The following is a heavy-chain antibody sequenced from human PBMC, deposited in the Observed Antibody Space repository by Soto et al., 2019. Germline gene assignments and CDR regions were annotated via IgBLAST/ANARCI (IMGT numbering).Heavy chain of an antibody. Sequence: SLKVYCTASGGTFSSYAISWVRQAPGQGLEWMGGIIPIFGTANYAQKFQGRVTITADESTSTAYMELSSLRSEDTAVYYCVGGGYYYGMDVWGQGTTVTVSS. V-gene: IGHV1-69*01. CDR1: GGTFSSYA. CDR3: VGGGYYYGMDV. D-gene: IGHD3-16*01. J-gene: IGHJ6*02. CDR2: IIPIFGTA.